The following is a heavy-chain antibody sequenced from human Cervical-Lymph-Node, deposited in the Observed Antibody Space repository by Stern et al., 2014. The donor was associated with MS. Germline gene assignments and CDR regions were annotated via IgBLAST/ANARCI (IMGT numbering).Heavy chain of an antibody. J-gene: IGHJ6*02. CDR3: ASPPPNHRSSWYYYGGLDV. CDR2: VIPMFGTK. CDR1: GDSLSNFA. V-gene: IGHV1-69*01. Sequence: QVKLVESGADVRKPGSSVRISCKASGDSLSNFAIFWVRQAPGPGLEWVGGVIPMFGTKNSSHKLQGRVTISADESSSTVDMELSGLTSEDSAVYYCASPPPNHRSSWYYYGGLDVWGQGTLVTVS. D-gene: IGHD6-13*01.